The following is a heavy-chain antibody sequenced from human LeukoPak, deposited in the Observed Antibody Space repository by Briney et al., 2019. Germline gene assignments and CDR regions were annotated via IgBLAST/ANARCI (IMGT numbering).Heavy chain of an antibody. CDR2: INHSGST. J-gene: IGHJ5*02. Sequence: SKTLSLTCAVYGGSFSGYYWSWIRQPPGKGLEWIGEINHSGSTNYNPSLKSRVTISVDTSKNQFSLKLSSVTAADTAVYYCARGSSTDYVWGSYRFHGWFDPWGQGTLVTVSS. CDR1: GGSFSGYY. CDR3: ARGSSTDYVWGSYRFHGWFDP. V-gene: IGHV4-34*01. D-gene: IGHD3-16*02.